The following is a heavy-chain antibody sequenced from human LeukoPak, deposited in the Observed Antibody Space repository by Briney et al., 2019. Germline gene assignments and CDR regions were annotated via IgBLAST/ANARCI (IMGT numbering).Heavy chain of an antibody. V-gene: IGHV7-4-1*02. J-gene: IGHJ4*02. CDR2: INTNTGNP. Sequence: ASVKVSCKASGYTFTSYAMNWVRQAPGQGLESMGWINTNTGNPTYAQGFTGRFVFSLDTSVSTAYLQISSLKAEDTAVYYCARDGVLLWFGESANSYYFDYWGQGTLVTVSS. CDR1: GYTFTSYA. CDR3: ARDGVLLWFGESANSYYFDY. D-gene: IGHD3-10*01.